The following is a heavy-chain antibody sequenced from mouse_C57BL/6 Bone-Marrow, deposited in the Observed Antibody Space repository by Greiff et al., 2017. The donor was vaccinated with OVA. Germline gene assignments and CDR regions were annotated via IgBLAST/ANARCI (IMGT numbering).Heavy chain of an antibody. Sequence: VQLKESGPELVKPGASVKISCKASGYSFTDYNMNWVKQSNGKSLEWIGVINPNYGTTSYNQKFKGKATLTVDHSSSTAYMQLNSLTSEDSAVYYCARTLYYYGSLHWYFDVWGTGTTVTVSS. CDR2: INPNYGTT. CDR3: ARTLYYYGSLHWYFDV. V-gene: IGHV1-39*01. J-gene: IGHJ1*03. CDR1: GYSFTDYN. D-gene: IGHD1-1*01.